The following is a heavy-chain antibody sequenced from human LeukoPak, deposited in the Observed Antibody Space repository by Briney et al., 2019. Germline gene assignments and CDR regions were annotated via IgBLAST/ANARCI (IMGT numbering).Heavy chain of an antibody. CDR1: GFTFDDYA. CDR3: AREWVRGVSLYCY. V-gene: IGHV3-20*04. Sequence: GGSLRLSCAASGFTFDDYAMSWVRQAPGKGLEWVSGINWNGANTGYADSVKGRFTISRDNAKNSLYLQMNSLRAEDTALYYCAREWVRGVSLYCYWGQGTLVTVSS. D-gene: IGHD3-10*01. J-gene: IGHJ4*02. CDR2: INWNGANT.